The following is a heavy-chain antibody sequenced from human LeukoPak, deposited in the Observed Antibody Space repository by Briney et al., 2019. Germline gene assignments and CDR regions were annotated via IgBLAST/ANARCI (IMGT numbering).Heavy chain of an antibody. CDR3: AREKGSSSWYINWFDP. D-gene: IGHD6-13*01. J-gene: IGHJ5*02. V-gene: IGHV4-4*07. CDR1: GGSISSYY. Sequence: PSETLSLTCTVSGGSISSYYWSWIRQPAGKGLDWIGRIYTSGSTNYNPSLKSRVTMPVDTSKNQFSLKLSSVTAADTAVYYCAREKGSSSWYINWFDPWGQGTLVTVSS. CDR2: IYTSGST.